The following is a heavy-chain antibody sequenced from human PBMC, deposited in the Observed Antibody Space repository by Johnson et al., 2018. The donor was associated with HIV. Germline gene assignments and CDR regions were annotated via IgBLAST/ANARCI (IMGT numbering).Heavy chain of an antibody. V-gene: IGHV3-30*03. CDR3: ARVRLELGDAFDI. CDR2: ISYDGSNK. CDR1: GFIFSNYG. Sequence: QVQLVESGGGVVQPGRSLRLSCAASGFIFSNYGMHWVRQAPGKGLEWVAVISYDGSNKYYADSVKGRFTISRDNAKNSLYLQMNSLRAEDTAFYCCARVRLELGDAFDICGQGAMVTVSS. J-gene: IGHJ3*02. D-gene: IGHD1-7*01.